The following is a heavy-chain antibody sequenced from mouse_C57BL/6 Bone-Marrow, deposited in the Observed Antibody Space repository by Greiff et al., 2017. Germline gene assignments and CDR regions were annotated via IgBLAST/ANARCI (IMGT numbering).Heavy chain of an antibody. V-gene: IGHV14-4*01. CDR2: IDPGIGDT. CDR3: TSFDGNYFDC. CDR1: GFNFKDDC. D-gene: IGHD2-3*01. J-gene: IGHJ2*01. Sequence: EVQLQQSGAELVRPGASVKLSCTASGFNFKDDCIHWVKQRPEQGLEWIGWIDPGIGDTDYAAKIQGKATITSDTSSNTAYLQLSSLTSEDTAVYYCTSFDGNYFDCWGQGTPLTVAS.